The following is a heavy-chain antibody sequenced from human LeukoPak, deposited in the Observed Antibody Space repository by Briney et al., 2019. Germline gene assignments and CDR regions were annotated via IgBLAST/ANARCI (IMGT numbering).Heavy chain of an antibody. D-gene: IGHD6-13*01. CDR2: ISVYNGYT. V-gene: IGHV1-18*01. Sequence: ASVKVSCKASGYTFINYGITWVRQAPGQGLQWMGWISVYNGYTNYAQNLQGRVTMTTDTSTSTAYMELRSLRSDDTAVYYCARDPGIAAAGPTYYYYYYMDVWGKGTTVTISS. CDR1: GYTFINYG. J-gene: IGHJ6*03. CDR3: ARDPGIAAAGPTYYYYYYMDV.